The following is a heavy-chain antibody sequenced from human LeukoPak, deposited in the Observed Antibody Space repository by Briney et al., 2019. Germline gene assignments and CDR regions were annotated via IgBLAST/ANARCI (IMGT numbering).Heavy chain of an antibody. V-gene: IGHV5-51*01. CDR3: ATLGYCSGGSCQGWFDP. CDR1: ESSFTSYC. Sequence: GASLNISCKGSESSFTSYCIGWLRQMPGKGLELMWIIYPGDSDSRSRPSFQGQVTIYADKWISTVYMQWSSLKASDTAMYYCATLGYCSGGSCQGWFDPWGQGTLVTVSS. CDR2: IYPGDSDS. D-gene: IGHD2-15*01. J-gene: IGHJ5*02.